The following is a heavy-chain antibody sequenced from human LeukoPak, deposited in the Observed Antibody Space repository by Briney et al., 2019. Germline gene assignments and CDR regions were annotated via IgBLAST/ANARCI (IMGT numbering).Heavy chain of an antibody. V-gene: IGHV3-23*01. CDR1: GLTFSSYA. CDR2: ISGSGGST. J-gene: IGHJ4*02. CDR3: ARDRWSYDPQGGFDC. D-gene: IGHD3-22*01. Sequence: GGALRLSSAASGLTFSSYAMSGVRQAPGQGLEWVSAISGSGGSTYYADSVKGRFTISRDNSKNPLYLQMNSLRAEDTAVYYCARDRWSYDPQGGFDCWGQGTMVTVSS.